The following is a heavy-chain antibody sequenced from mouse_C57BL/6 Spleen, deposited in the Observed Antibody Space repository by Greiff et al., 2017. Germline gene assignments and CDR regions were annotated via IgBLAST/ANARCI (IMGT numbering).Heavy chain of an antibody. CDR1: GYTFTEYT. CDR2: FYPGSGSI. D-gene: IGHD1-1*02. Sequence: VQLQQPGAELVKPGASVKLSCKASGYTFTEYTIPWVKQRSGQGLEWIGCFYPGSGSINYNEKFKDKATLTADKSSSTVYMELSSLTSEDSAVYCCARHDYGGSVPSPVGDWGQGTPGTVYA. CDR3: ARHDYGGSVPSPVGD. J-gene: IGHJ3*01. V-gene: IGHV1-62-2*01.